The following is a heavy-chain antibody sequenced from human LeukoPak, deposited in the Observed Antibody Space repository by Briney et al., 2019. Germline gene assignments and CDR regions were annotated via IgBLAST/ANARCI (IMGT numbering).Heavy chain of an antibody. CDR2: IRYDESDH. CDR1: GFTFSNYD. J-gene: IGHJ4*02. V-gene: IGHV3-30*02. D-gene: IGHD5-24*01. CDR3: ARSFGHGYNLDY. Sequence: GGSLRLSCAASGFTFSNYDMHWVRQAPGKGLEWVASIRYDESDHYYAVSVKGRSTISRDNSKNTLYLQMNSLRVEETFIYYCARSFGHGYNLDYWGQGTLVTVSS.